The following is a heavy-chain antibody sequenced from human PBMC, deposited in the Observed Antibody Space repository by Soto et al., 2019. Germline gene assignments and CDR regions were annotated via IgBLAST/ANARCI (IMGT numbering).Heavy chain of an antibody. CDR1: GGSISSYY. Sequence: SETLYLTCTVSGGSISSYYWSWVRQPPGKGLEWIGYIYYSGSTNYNPSLKSRVTISVDTSKNQFSLKLSSVNAADTSVYYCARELWFGEGVYYYGMDGWGQGTTVT. D-gene: IGHD3-10*01. CDR2: IYYSGST. CDR3: ARELWFGEGVYYYGMDG. J-gene: IGHJ6*02. V-gene: IGHV4-59*01.